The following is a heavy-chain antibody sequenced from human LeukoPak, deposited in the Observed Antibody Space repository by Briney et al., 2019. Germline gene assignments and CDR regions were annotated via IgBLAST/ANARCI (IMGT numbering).Heavy chain of an antibody. CDR1: GYSISSGYY. D-gene: IGHD1-26*01. J-gene: IGHJ4*02. Sequence: PSETLSLTCAVSGYSISSGYYWGWIRQPPGKGLEWIGETNHSGSTNYNPSLKSRVTISVDTSKNQFSLKLSSVTAADTAVYYCARDRLSSGSYYGTLMSGFDYWGQGTLVTVSS. CDR3: ARDRLSSGSYYGTLMSGFDY. CDR2: TNHSGST. V-gene: IGHV4-38-2*02.